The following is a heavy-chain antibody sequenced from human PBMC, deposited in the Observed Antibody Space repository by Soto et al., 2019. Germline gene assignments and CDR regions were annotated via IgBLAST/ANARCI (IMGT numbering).Heavy chain of an antibody. V-gene: IGHV3-30-3*01. Sequence: GGSLRLSCAASGFTFSSYAMHWVRQAPGKGLEWVVVISYDGSNKYYADSVKGRFTISRDNSKNTLYLQMNSLRAEDTAVYYCARGDSSSWSSYFDYWGQGTLVTVSS. CDR3: ARGDSSSWSSYFDY. J-gene: IGHJ4*02. CDR1: GFTFSSYA. D-gene: IGHD6-13*01. CDR2: ISYDGSNK.